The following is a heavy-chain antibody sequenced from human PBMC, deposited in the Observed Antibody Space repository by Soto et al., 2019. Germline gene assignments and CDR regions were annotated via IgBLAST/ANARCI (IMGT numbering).Heavy chain of an antibody. Sequence: ASVKVSCKASGGTFSSYAISWVRQAPGQGLEWMGGIIPIFGTANYAQKFQGRVTITADESTSTAYMELSSLRSEDTAVYYCARGTSYCTNGVCHPPQLGQTARPNWFDPWGQGTLVTVSS. D-gene: IGHD2-8*01. J-gene: IGHJ5*02. CDR1: GGTFSSYA. CDR2: IIPIFGTA. CDR3: ARGTSYCTNGVCHPPQLGQTARPNWFDP. V-gene: IGHV1-69*13.